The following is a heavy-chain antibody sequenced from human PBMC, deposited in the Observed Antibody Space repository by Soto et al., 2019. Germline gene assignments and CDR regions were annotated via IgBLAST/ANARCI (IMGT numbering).Heavy chain of an antibody. J-gene: IGHJ6*02. CDR1: GFTFISYW. V-gene: IGHV3-7*03. D-gene: IGHD2-15*01. CDR2: IKQDGSEK. CDR3: AREGGVDYYYGMDV. Sequence: GSLRLSCAASGFTFISYWIIFFRHSPGKGLEWVANIKQDGSEKYYVDSVKGRFTISRDNAKNSLYLQMNSLRAEDTAVYYCAREGGVDYYYGMDVWGQGTTVTVSS.